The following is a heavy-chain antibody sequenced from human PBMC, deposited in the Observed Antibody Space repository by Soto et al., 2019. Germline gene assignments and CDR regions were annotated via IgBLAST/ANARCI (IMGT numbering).Heavy chain of an antibody. CDR3: ARHAPGGPFDS. V-gene: IGHV4-59*08. CDR2: IFYSGNT. CDR1: GGSINSYY. J-gene: IGHJ4*02. Sequence: QVQLQESGPGLVKPSETLSLTCTVSGGSINSYYWSWIRQSPGKGLEWIGYIFYSGNTNYNPSLNSRVTLSVDTSKNQFSLKLTSVTAADTAVYYCARHAPGGPFDSWGQGTLVTFSS.